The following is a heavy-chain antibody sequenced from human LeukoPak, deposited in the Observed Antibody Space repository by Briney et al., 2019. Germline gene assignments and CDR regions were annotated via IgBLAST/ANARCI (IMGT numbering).Heavy chain of an antibody. CDR1: GCTFSSYW. CDR2: IKQNGREK. V-gene: IGHV3-7*01. D-gene: IGHD6-13*01. CDR3: ARENGGAAAGTFDY. J-gene: IGHJ4*02. Sequence: GGSLRLSCAASGCTFSSYWISWVRQAPGKGLEWVANIKQNGREKYYVDSVKGRFTISVYNAKNSLYLQMNSLRVEDTAVYYCARENGGAAAGTFDYWGQGTLVTVYS.